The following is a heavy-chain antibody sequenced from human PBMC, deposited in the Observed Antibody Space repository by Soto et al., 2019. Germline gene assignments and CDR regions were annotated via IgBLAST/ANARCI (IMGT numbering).Heavy chain of an antibody. J-gene: IGHJ6*02. CDR1: GYTFTSYA. CDR2: INAGNGNT. CDR3: ASSLSGSYYYYGMDV. D-gene: IGHD1-26*01. V-gene: IGHV1-3*01. Sequence: GASVKVSCKASGYTFTSYAMHWVRQAPGQRLEWMGWINAGNGNTKYSQKFQGRVTITRDTSASTAYMELSSLRSEDTAVYYCASSLSGSYYYYGMDVRGQGTTVTDSS.